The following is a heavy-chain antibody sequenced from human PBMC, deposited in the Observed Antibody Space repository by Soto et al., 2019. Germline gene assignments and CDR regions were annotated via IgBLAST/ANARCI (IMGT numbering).Heavy chain of an antibody. Sequence: PSETLSLTCAVYGGSFSGYYWSWIRQPPGKGLEWIGEINHSGSTNYNPSLKSRVTISVDTSKNQFSLKLSSVTAADTAVYYCASYSSRYYYYYYGMDVWGKGTTVTVPS. CDR2: INHSGST. D-gene: IGHD6-19*01. J-gene: IGHJ6*04. V-gene: IGHV4-34*01. CDR1: GGSFSGYY. CDR3: ASYSSRYYYYYYGMDV.